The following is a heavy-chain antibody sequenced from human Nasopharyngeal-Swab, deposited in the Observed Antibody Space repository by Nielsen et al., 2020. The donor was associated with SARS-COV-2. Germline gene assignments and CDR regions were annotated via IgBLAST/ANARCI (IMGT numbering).Heavy chain of an antibody. V-gene: IGHV3-66*01. CDR2: IYSGGST. Sequence: GVLKISCAASGFTVSSNYMSWVRQAPGKGLEWVSVIYSGGSTYYADSVKGRFTISRDNSKNTLYLQMNSLRAEDTAVYYCARGRKTGTTSYYFDYWGQGTLVTVSS. CDR1: GFTVSSNY. CDR3: ARGRKTGTTSYYFDY. J-gene: IGHJ4*02. D-gene: IGHD1-1*01.